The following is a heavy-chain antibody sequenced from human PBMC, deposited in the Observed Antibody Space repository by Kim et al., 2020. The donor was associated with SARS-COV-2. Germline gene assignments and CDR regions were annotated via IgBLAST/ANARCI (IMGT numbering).Heavy chain of an antibody. Sequence: GGSLRLSCAASGFTVSSNYMSWVRQAPGKGLEWVSVIYSGGSTYYADSVKGRFTISRHNSKNTLYLQMNSLRAEDTAVYYCARDREIRGGWYKDKYYYYGMDVWGQGTTVTVSS. J-gene: IGHJ6*02. CDR2: IYSGGST. V-gene: IGHV3-53*04. D-gene: IGHD6-19*01. CDR3: ARDREIRGGWYKDKYYYYGMDV. CDR1: GFTVSSNY.